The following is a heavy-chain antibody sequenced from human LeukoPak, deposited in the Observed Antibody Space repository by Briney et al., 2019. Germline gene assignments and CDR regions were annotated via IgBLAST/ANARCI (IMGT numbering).Heavy chain of an antibody. J-gene: IGHJ4*02. V-gene: IGHV3-74*01. CDR1: GFTFSRYW. CDR3: ARSAYYDSRGYYYDY. D-gene: IGHD3-22*01. Sequence: GGSLRLSCAASGFTFSRYWMHWVRQAPGEGLVWVSRINTDGSTTTYADSVKGRFTISRDNAKNTLSLRMNSLRAEDTAVYYCARSAYYDSRGYYYDYWGQGTLVTVSS. CDR2: INTDGSTT.